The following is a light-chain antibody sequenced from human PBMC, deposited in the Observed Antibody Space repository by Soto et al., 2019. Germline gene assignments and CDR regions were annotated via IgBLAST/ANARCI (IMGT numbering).Light chain of an antibody. CDR3: QQYGSSHLT. CDR2: GAS. CDR1: QSVSSSY. J-gene: IGKJ4*01. V-gene: IGKV3-20*01. Sequence: EIALTQSPGTLSLSPGERATLSCRASQSVSSSYLAWYQQKPGQAPRLLIYGASSRATGIPDRFSGSGSGTDFTLTISRLEPEDFAVYYCQQYGSSHLTFGGGTKVEIK.